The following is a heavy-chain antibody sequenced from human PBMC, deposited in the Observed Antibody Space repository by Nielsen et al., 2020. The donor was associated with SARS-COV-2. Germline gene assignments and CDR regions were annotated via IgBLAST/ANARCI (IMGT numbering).Heavy chain of an antibody. CDR3: ARDVGYCSSTSCYAWGYFDY. D-gene: IGHD2-2*01. CDR1: GFTFSSYG. J-gene: IGHJ4*02. V-gene: IGHV3-33*01. CDR2: IWYDGSNK. Sequence: GGSLRLSCAASGFTFSSYGMHWVRQAPGKGLEWVAVIWYDGSNKYYADSVKGRFTISRDNSKNTLYLQMNSLRAEDTAVYYCARDVGYCSSTSCYAWGYFDYWGQGTLVTVSS.